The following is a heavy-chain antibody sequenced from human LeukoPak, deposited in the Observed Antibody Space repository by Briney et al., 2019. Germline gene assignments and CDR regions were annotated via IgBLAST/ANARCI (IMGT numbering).Heavy chain of an antibody. CDR2: IIPIFGTA. CDR1: GGTFSSYT. J-gene: IGHJ4*02. D-gene: IGHD3-10*01. CDR3: ARDAPNVYYGSGSPHFDY. V-gene: IGHV1-69*05. Sequence: SVKVSCKXSGGTFSSYTISWVRQAPGQGLEWMGRIIPIFGTANYAQKFQGRVTITTDESTSTAYMELSSLRSEDTAVYYCARDAPNVYYGSGSPHFDYWGQGTLVTVSS.